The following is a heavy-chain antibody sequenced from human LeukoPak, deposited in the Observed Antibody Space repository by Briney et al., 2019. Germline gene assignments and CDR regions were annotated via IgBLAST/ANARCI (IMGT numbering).Heavy chain of an antibody. J-gene: IGHJ4*02. D-gene: IGHD3-16*01. Sequence: GGSLRLSCVGSGFAFGSYWMSWARQAPGKGLEWVAKMNRDGSQRDYVDSVKGRFTISRDNAQNSLYLQMNGLRVEDTAVYYCTRRLDDWGQGTLVTVSS. CDR2: MNRDGSQR. V-gene: IGHV3-7*01. CDR1: GFAFGSYW. CDR3: TRRLDD.